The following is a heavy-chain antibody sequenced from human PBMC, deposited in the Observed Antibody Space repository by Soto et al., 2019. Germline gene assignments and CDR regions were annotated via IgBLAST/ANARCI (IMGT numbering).Heavy chain of an antibody. D-gene: IGHD3-3*01. Sequence: SETLSLTCAVSGASFSGTYWSWIRQAPGKGLEWIGYAYHSGTTAYNPSLKSRVSISVDTSKKRVSLRLNSVTAADTAVYYCAVWSALTQYYFDSWGHGTLVTVSS. CDR1: GASFSGTY. V-gene: IGHV4-59*13. CDR3: AVWSALTQYYFDS. CDR2: AYHSGTT. J-gene: IGHJ4*01.